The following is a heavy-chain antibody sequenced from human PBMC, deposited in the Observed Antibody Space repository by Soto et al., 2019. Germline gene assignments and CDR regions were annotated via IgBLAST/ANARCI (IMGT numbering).Heavy chain of an antibody. CDR3: ARDYDYYGSGNYLYYFDY. V-gene: IGHV3-30*03. Sequence: GGSLRLSCAASGFTFSSYGMHWVRQAPGKGLEWVAVISYDGSNKYYADSVKGRFTISRDNSKNTLYLQMNSLRAEDTAVYYCARDYDYYGSGNYLYYFDYWGQGTLVTVYS. CDR1: GFTFSSYG. J-gene: IGHJ4*02. CDR2: ISYDGSNK. D-gene: IGHD3-10*01.